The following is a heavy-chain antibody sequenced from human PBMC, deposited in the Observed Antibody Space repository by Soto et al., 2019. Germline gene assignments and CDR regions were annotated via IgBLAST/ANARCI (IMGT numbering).Heavy chain of an antibody. J-gene: IGHJ6*02. CDR3: GRGSGGHNYYYGMDV. Sequence: GGSLRLSCTASGFTFSTYWMSWVRQAPGMGLEWVANIGEDGSEKYYVDSVKGRFTISRDNTKNSLYLQMNRLRADDTAVYYFGRGSGGHNYYYGMDVWGQGTTVTVSS. V-gene: IGHV3-7*03. CDR1: GFTFSTYW. CDR2: IGEDGSEK. D-gene: IGHD2-15*01.